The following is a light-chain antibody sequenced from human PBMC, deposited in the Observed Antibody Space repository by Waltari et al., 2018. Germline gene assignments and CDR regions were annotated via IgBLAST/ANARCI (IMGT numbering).Light chain of an antibody. CDR3: CSYAGSSTYVL. Sequence: QSALTQPASVSGSLGQPITISCTGANSDVGTYNLFSWYQQHPGKAPKPVIYEGSKRPSGVSNRFSGSQSGNTASLTVSGLQSEDDGDYYCCSYAGSSTYVLFGGGTKLTVL. CDR1: NSDVGTYNL. J-gene: IGLJ2*01. CDR2: EGS. V-gene: IGLV2-23*01.